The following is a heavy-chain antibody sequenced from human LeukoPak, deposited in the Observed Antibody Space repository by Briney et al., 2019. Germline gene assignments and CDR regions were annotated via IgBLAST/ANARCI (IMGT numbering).Heavy chain of an antibody. CDR3: AKDRGGGYGYVWGSYRYSYSYYYYGMDV. CDR2: ISGSGGST. Sequence: GGSLRLSCAASGFTFSSYAMSWVRQAPGKGLEWVSAISGSGGSTYYADSVKGRFTISRDNSKNTLYLQMNSLRAEDTAVYYCAKDRGGGYGYVWGSYRYSYSYYYYGMDVWGQGTTVTVSS. V-gene: IGHV3-23*01. J-gene: IGHJ6*02. D-gene: IGHD3-16*02. CDR1: GFTFSSYA.